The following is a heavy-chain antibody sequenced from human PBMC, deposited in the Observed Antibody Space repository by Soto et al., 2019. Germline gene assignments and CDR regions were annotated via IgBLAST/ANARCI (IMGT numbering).Heavy chain of an antibody. CDR3: ARDHPYAPGYYYYMDV. V-gene: IGHV1-2*04. D-gene: IGHD4-17*01. Sequence: ASVKVSCKASGYTFTGYYMHWVRQAPGQGLEWMGWINPNSGGTNYAQKFQGWVTISVDTSKNQFSLKLSSVTAADTAVYYCARDHPYAPGYYYYMDVWGKGTTVTVSS. CDR1: GYTFTGYY. CDR2: INPNSGGT. J-gene: IGHJ6*03.